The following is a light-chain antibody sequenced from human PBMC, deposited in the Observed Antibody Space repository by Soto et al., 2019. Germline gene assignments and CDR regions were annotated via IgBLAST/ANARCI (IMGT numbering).Light chain of an antibody. CDR1: ESISSW. V-gene: IGKV1-5*03. Sequence: DIQMTQSPSTLSASVGDRVTITCRASESISSWLAWFQQKPGKAPKLLIYKASILQSGVSSRFSGSESGTEFTLTISSLQPDYFATYFCQQYSAKWTVGQGTKVEIK. J-gene: IGKJ1*01. CDR3: QQYSAKWT. CDR2: KAS.